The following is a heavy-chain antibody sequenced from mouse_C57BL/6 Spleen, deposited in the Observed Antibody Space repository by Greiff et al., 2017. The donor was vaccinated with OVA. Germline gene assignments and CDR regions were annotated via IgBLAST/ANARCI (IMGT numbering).Heavy chain of an antibody. CDR3: AREIYAMDY. CDR1: GYTFTSYW. Sequence: QVQLQQPGAELVKPGASVKMSCKASGYTFTSYWLTWVKQRPGQGLAWIGDIYPGSGSTNYNEKFKSKATLTVDTSSSTAYMQLSSLTSEDSAVYYCAREIYAMDYWGQGTPVTVSS. J-gene: IGHJ4*01. CDR2: IYPGSGST. V-gene: IGHV1-55*01.